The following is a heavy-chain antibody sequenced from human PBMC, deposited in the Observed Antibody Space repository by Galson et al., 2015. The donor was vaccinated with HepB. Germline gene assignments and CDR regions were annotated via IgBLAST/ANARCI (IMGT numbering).Heavy chain of an antibody. CDR2: ISSSSSTI. D-gene: IGHD6-19*01. Sequence: SLRLSCAASGFTFSSYSMNWVRQAPGKGLEWVSYISSSSSTIYYADSVKGRFTISRDNAKNSLYLQMNSLRAEDTAVYYCARDISAVVIAVAQFYYYYGMDVWGQGTTVTVSS. J-gene: IGHJ6*02. V-gene: IGHV3-48*04. CDR3: ARDISAVVIAVAQFYYYYGMDV. CDR1: GFTFSSYS.